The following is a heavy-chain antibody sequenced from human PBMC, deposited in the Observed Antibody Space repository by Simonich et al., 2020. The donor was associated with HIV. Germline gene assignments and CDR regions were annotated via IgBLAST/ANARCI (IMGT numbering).Heavy chain of an antibody. CDR2: INHSGIT. V-gene: IGHV4-34*01. J-gene: IGHJ4*02. Sequence: QVQLQQWGAGLLKPSETLSLPCAVYGGSFSGYYWSWIRQPPGKGLEWIGEINHSGITNYNPSLKSRVTISVDTSKNQFSLKLSSVTAADTAVYYCARGFYQRLYYFDYWGQGTLVTVSS. CDR1: GGSFSGYY. D-gene: IGHD2-2*01. CDR3: ARGFYQRLYYFDY.